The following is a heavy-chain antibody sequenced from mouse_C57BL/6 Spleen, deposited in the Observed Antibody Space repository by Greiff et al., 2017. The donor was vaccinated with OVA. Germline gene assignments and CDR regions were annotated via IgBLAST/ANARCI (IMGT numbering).Heavy chain of an antibody. CDR3: ARGKIYYGNPSMDY. J-gene: IGHJ4*01. CDR1: GYAFSSYW. CDR2: IYPGDGDT. V-gene: IGHV1-80*01. Sequence: QVQLQQSGAELVKPGASVKISCKASGYAFSSYWMNWVKQRPGKGLEWIGQIYPGDGDTNYNGKFKGKATLTADKSSSTAYMQLSSLTSEDSAVYFCARGKIYYGNPSMDYWGQGTSVTVSS. D-gene: IGHD2-1*01.